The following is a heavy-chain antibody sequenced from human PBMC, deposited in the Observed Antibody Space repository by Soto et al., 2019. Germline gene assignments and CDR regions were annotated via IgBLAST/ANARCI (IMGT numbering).Heavy chain of an antibody. D-gene: IGHD2-15*01. CDR3: ATVSRPLHDILVVVAAFSSSRGAFDI. V-gene: IGHV1-24*01. CDR1: GYTLTELS. CDR2: FDPEDGET. Sequence: ASVKVSCKVSGYTLTELSMHWVRQAPGKGLEWMGGFDPEDGETIYAQKFQGRVTMTEDTSTDTAYMELSSLRSEDTAVYYCATVSRPLHDILVVVAAFSSSRGAFDIWGQGTMVTVSS. J-gene: IGHJ3*02.